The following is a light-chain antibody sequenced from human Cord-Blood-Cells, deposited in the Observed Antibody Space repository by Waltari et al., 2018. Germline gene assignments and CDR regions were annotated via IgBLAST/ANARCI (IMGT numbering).Light chain of an antibody. J-gene: IGKJ3*01. CDR1: QSVSSSY. CDR2: GAS. CDR3: QQYGSSPFT. Sequence: EIVLTQSPGTLSLSPGERATLSCRASQSVSSSYLAWYQQKPGQAPRLLIYGASSMATDIPDRFSGSGSGTDFTLTISRLEPEDFAVYYCQQYGSSPFTFGPGTKVDIK. V-gene: IGKV3-20*01.